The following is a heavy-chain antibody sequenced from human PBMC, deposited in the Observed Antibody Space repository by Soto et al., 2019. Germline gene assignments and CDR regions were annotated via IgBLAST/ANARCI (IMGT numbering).Heavy chain of an antibody. Sequence: ASVKVSSKASGYTFANYGLSWVRQAPGQGLEWMGWISAYNGNTNYAQKLQGRVTMTTDTSTSTAYMELRSLRSDDTAVYYCARDSPPVDYWGQGTLVTVSS. CDR3: ARDSPPVDY. V-gene: IGHV1-18*01. CDR2: ISAYNGNT. CDR1: GYTFANYG. J-gene: IGHJ4*02.